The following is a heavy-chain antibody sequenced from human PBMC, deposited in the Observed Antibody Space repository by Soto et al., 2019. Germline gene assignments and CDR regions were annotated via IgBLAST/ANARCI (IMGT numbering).Heavy chain of an antibody. CDR3: AKAQRGYTYGNSGYFFGS. J-gene: IGHJ4*02. V-gene: IGHV3-23*01. CDR2: ISGSGSNT. Sequence: PGGSQRLSCAAAGFNFSSYAMSWVRQEPGKGLAWVSTISGSGSNTYYAESVKGRFAISRDNSKNTVYLQMNSLRPDDTAVYYCAKAQRGYTYGNSGYFFGSWGQGTPVTVSS. D-gene: IGHD5-18*01. CDR1: GFNFSSYA.